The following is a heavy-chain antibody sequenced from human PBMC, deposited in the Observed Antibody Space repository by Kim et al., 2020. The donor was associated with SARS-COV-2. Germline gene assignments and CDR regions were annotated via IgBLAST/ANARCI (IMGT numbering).Heavy chain of an antibody. CDR1: GFTVSSNY. J-gene: IGHJ4*02. V-gene: IGHV3-53*04. Sequence: GGSLRLSCAASGFTVSSNYMSWVRQAPGKGLEWVSVIYSGGSTYYADSVKGRFTISRHNSKNTLYLQMNSLRAEDTAVYYCARGGGSGYSGSWYYFDYWGQGTLVTVSS. D-gene: IGHD6-13*01. CDR3: ARGGGSGYSGSWYYFDY. CDR2: IYSGGST.